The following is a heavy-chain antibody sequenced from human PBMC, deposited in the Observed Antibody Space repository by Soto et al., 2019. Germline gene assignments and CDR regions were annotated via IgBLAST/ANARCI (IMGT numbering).Heavy chain of an antibody. Sequence: PSETLSLTCTVSCGSISSYYWSWIRQPAGKGLEWIGRIYTSGSTNYNPSLKSRVTMSVDTSKNQFSLKLSSVTAADTAVYYCARDHRGSPYYYYGMDVWGQGTTVTVSS. D-gene: IGHD3-16*01. CDR3: ARDHRGSPYYYYGMDV. V-gene: IGHV4-4*07. J-gene: IGHJ6*02. CDR2: IYTSGST. CDR1: CGSISSYY.